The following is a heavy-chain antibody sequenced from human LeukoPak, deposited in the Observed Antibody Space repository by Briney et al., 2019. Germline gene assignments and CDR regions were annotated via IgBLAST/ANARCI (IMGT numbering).Heavy chain of an antibody. Sequence: PSETLSLTCAVYGGSFSGYYWSWIRQPPGKGLEWIGEINHSGSTNYNPSLKSRVTISVDTSKNQFSLKLSSVTAADTAVYYCARHGTDTAKNWFDPWGQGTLVTVSS. CDR2: INHSGST. V-gene: IGHV4-34*01. J-gene: IGHJ5*02. D-gene: IGHD1-1*01. CDR1: GGSFSGYY. CDR3: ARHGTDTAKNWFDP.